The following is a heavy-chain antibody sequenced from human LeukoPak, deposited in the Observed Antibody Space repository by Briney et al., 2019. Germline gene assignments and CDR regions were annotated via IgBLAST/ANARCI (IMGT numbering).Heavy chain of an antibody. J-gene: IGHJ4*02. CDR1: GGSFSGYY. CDR2: INHSGST. D-gene: IGHD3-22*01. CDR3: ARGKSYYYDSSGYYPYYFDY. V-gene: IGHV4-34*01. Sequence: KASETLSLTCAVYGGSFSGYYWSWIRQPPGKGLEWIGEINHSGSTNYNPSLKSRVTISVDTSKNQFSLKLSSVTAADTAVYYCARGKSYYYDSSGYYPYYFDYWGQGTLVTVSS.